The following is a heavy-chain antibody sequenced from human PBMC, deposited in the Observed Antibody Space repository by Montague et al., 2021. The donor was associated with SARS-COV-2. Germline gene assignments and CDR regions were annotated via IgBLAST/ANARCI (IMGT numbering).Heavy chain of an antibody. Sequence: SETLSLTCTVSGGSISSSTYYWGWIRQPPGKGLEWIASIYYSGSTYFNPSLKSRVAISIDTSKNQFSLKLSSVTAADTAVYYCARSPYYYDSSGEFDPWGQGVLVTVSS. J-gene: IGHJ5*02. CDR2: IYYSGST. CDR1: GGSISSSTYY. D-gene: IGHD3-22*01. V-gene: IGHV4-39*07. CDR3: ARSPYYYDSSGEFDP.